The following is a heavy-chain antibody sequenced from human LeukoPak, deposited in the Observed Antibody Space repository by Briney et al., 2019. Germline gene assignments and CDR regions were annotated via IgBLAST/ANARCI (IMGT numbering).Heavy chain of an antibody. J-gene: IGHJ6*03. CDR1: GGSISSSSYY. V-gene: IGHV4-39*01. CDR2: IYYSGST. Sequence: SETLSLTCTVSGGSISSSSYYWGRIRQPPGKGLEWIGSIYYSGSTYYNPSLKSRVTISVDTSRNQFSLKLSSVTAADTAVYYCARLEYSSSFQPSYYYYYYMDVWGKGPRSPSP. CDR3: ARLEYSSSFQPSYYYYYYMDV. D-gene: IGHD6-6*01.